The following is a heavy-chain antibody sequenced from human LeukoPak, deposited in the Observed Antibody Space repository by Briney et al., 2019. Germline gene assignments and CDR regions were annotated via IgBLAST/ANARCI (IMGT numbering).Heavy chain of an antibody. V-gene: IGHV1-2*06. CDR2: LDPNSGGT. J-gene: IGHJ4*02. CDR3: TRDLTISGPIGI. Sequence: ASVKVSCKASGYTFTGYAMHWWQQALGKGLDGLGRLDPNSGGTNYAQDFQGRVTITRDTSINTAYMELSRLRSDDTAKYYCTRDLTISGPIGIWGQGTLVTVSS. CDR1: GYTFTGYA. D-gene: IGHD3-9*01.